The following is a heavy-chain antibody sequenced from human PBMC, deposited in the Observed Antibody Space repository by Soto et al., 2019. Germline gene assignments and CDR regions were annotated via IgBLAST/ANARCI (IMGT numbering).Heavy chain of an antibody. V-gene: IGHV1-18*01. J-gene: IGHJ4*02. Sequence: ASVKVSCKASGYTFTSYGISWVRQAPGQGLEWMGWISAYNGNTNYAQKLQGRVTMTTDTSTSTAYMELRSLRSDDTAVYYCARDDYYDSSGYFDYWGQGTLVTVSS. CDR2: ISAYNGNT. CDR1: GYTFTSYG. D-gene: IGHD3-22*01. CDR3: ARDDYYDSSGYFDY.